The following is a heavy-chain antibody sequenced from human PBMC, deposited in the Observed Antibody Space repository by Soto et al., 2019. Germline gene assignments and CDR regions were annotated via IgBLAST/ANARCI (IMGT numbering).Heavy chain of an antibody. Sequence: QVQLVESGGGVVQPGTSLRLSCAASGVLFSRFGMHWVRQAPGKGLEWVAVIENHGGRKDYAVSVRGRFTTSRDNSRNRLFLQMSSRRVEDTAIYYCARDDEYDDNGLDYWGQGTLVTVSS. D-gene: IGHD1-1*01. CDR2: IENHGGRK. CDR3: ARDDEYDDNGLDY. CDR1: GVLFSRFG. V-gene: IGHV3-33*01. J-gene: IGHJ4*02.